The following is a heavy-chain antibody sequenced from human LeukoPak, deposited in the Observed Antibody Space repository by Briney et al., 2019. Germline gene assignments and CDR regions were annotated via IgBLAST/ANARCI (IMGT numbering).Heavy chain of an antibody. CDR3: ASGPAAGFDY. V-gene: IGHV3-48*01. J-gene: IGHJ4*02. CDR2: ISSSSSTI. Sequence: GSLRLSCAASGFTFSSYSMNGVRQAPGKGLEWVSYISSSSSTIYYADSVKGRFTISRDNAKNSLYLQMNSLRVEDTAVYYCASGPAAGFDYWGQGTLVTVSS. CDR1: GFTFSSYS. D-gene: IGHD6-13*01.